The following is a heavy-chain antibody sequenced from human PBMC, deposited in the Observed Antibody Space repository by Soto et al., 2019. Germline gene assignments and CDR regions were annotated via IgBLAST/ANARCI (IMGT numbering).Heavy chain of an antibody. CDR1: GYTFIGYY. J-gene: IGHJ4*02. CDR2: INPNSGGA. V-gene: IGHV1-2*04. D-gene: IGHD5-12*01. Sequence: QVQLVQSGAEVKKPGASVKVSCKASGYTFIGYYIHWVRQAPGQGLEWMGWINPNSGGAKYSQKFQAWVPMTSDTSISTAYMELSRLKSDDTAVYYCARSGGGYDLGDYWGQGTLVTVSS. CDR3: ARSGGGYDLGDY.